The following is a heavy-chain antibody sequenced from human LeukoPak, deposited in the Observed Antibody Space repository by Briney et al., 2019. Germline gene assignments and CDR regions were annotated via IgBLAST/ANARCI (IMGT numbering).Heavy chain of an antibody. CDR1: GFTFSNAW. D-gene: IGHD4-17*01. CDR3: TTETSRSYYGDPNDAFDI. Sequence: GGSLRLSCAASGFTFSNAWMSWVRQAPGKGLEWVGRIKSKTDGGTTDYAAPVKGRFTISRDDSKNTLYLQMNSLKTEDTAVYYCTTETSRSYYGDPNDAFDIWGQGTMVTVSS. J-gene: IGHJ3*02. V-gene: IGHV3-15*01. CDR2: IKSKTDGGTT.